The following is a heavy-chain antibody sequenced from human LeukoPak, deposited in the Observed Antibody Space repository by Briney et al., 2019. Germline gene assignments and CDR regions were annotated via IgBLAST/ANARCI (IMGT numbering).Heavy chain of an antibody. CDR2: IKQDGSEK. J-gene: IGHJ4*02. D-gene: IGHD4-11*01. CDR1: GFTFSSYW. Sequence: PGGSLRLSCAASGFTFSSYWMSWVRQAPGKGLEWVANIKQDGSEKYYVDSMKGRFTISRDNAKNSLYLQMNGLRAEDTAVYYCARRMTTVTAYFDYWGQGTLVTVSS. CDR3: ARRMTTVTAYFDY. V-gene: IGHV3-7*01.